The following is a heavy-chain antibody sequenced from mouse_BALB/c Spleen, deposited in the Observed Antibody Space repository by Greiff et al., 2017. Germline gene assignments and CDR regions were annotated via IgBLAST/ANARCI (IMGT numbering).Heavy chain of an antibody. CDR3: ASGRYGNYGDY. Sequence: VQLQQSGAELVKPGASVKLSCTASGFNIKATYMHWVKQRPEQGLEWIGRIDPANGNTKYDPKFQGKATRTADTSSNTAYLQLSSLTSEDTAVCYSASGRYGNYGDYWGQGTTLTVSS. D-gene: IGHD2-10*02. J-gene: IGHJ2*01. V-gene: IGHV14-3*02. CDR1: GFNIKATY. CDR2: IDPANGNT.